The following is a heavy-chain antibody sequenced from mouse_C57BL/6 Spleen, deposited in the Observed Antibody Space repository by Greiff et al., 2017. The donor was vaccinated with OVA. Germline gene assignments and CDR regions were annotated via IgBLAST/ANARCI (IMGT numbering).Heavy chain of an antibody. J-gene: IGHJ4*01. CDR2: IWGVGST. CDR1: GFSLTSYG. V-gene: IGHV2-6*01. Sequence: VMLVESGPGLVAPSQSLSITCTVSGFSLTSYGVDWVRQSPGKGLEWLGVIWGVGSTNYNSALKSRLSISKDNSKSQVFLKMNSLQTDDTAMYYCARYGYDCAMDYWGQGTSVTVSS. CDR3: ARYGYDCAMDY. D-gene: IGHD2-2*01.